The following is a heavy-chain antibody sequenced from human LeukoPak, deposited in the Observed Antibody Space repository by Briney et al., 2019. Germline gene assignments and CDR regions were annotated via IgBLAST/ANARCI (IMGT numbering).Heavy chain of an antibody. J-gene: IGHJ4*02. CDR2: ISYDGSNK. CDR3: ARDPDPDFGATFDY. D-gene: IGHD3-10*01. V-gene: IGHV3-30-3*01. Sequence: GGSLRLSCAASGFTFSSYAMHWVRQAPGKGLEWVAVISYDGSNKYYADSVKGRFTISRDNSKNTLYLQMNSLRAEDTAVYYCARDPDPDFGATFDYWGQGTLVTVSS. CDR1: GFTFSSYA.